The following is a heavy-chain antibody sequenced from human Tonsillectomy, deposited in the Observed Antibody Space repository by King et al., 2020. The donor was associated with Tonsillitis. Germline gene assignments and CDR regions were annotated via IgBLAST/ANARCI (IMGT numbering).Heavy chain of an antibody. Sequence: VQLVESGGGLVQPGGSLRLSCAASGFTFSSSWMSWVRQTPGKGLEWVATINQGGTMKFYVDSVKGRFTISRDNADNSLYLQMNSLGAEDTAVYFCARDQGRGGGGAPNWFDPWGQGTLVTVSS. CDR3: ARDQGRGGGGAPNWFDP. D-gene: IGHD1-26*01. CDR1: GFTFSSSW. CDR2: INQGGTMK. J-gene: IGHJ5*02. V-gene: IGHV3-7*03.